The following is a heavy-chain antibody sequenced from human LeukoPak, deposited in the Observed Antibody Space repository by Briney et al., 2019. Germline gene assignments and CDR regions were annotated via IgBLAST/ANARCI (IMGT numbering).Heavy chain of an antibody. CDR3: ARSGQLSRIDY. J-gene: IGHJ4*02. CDR2: IYYSGST. D-gene: IGHD5-24*01. CDR1: GGSISSGDYY. V-gene: IGHV4-30-4*01. Sequence: SSETLSLTCTVSGGSISSGDYYWSWIRQPPGKGLEWIGYIYYSGSTYYNPSLESRVTISVDTSKTQFSLKLTSVTAADTAVYYCARSGQLSRIDYWGQGTLVTVSS.